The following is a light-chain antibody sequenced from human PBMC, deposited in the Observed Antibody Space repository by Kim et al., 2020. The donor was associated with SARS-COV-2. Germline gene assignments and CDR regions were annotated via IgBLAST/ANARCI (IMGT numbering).Light chain of an antibody. CDR3: QVWDGMAVV. CDR2: RDS. J-gene: IGLJ2*01. V-gene: IGLV3-9*01. CDR1: NIEKRN. Sequence: SVALGKTARMTCGGDNIEKRNVHWYQQRPGQAPILVIYRDSKRPSGIPERVSGSNSGNTATLTISRVQAGDEADYYCQVWDGMAVVFGGGTQLTVL.